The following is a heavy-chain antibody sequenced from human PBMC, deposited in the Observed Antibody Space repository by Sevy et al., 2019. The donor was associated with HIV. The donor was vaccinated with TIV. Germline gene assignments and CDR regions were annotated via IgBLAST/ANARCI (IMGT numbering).Heavy chain of an antibody. Sequence: GGSLRLSCTASGFSFSSYAMSWVRQAPGKGLEWVSTIIGSGVRIYSADSVKGRFTISRDNSKNTLYLQMTSLRAEDTAVYYCAKDFHDYGDFYFDYWGRGTLVTVSS. CDR2: IIGSGVRI. D-gene: IGHD4-17*01. CDR3: AKDFHDYGDFYFDY. V-gene: IGHV3-23*01. CDR1: GFSFSSYA. J-gene: IGHJ4*02.